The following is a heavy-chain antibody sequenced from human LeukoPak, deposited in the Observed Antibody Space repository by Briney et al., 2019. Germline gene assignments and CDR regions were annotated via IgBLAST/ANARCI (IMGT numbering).Heavy chain of an antibody. V-gene: IGHV3-30*04. J-gene: IGHJ4*02. Sequence: TGGSLRLSCAASGFTFSNYAIHWVRRPPGKGLEWVAVISYDGSNKFYADSVKGRFTISRDNSKNSLYLQMNSLRADDTAVYYCARDSGFSGAQRGEFWGQGTLVTVSS. CDR1: GFTFSNYA. CDR2: ISYDGSNK. D-gene: IGHD3-10*01. CDR3: ARDSGFSGAQRGEF.